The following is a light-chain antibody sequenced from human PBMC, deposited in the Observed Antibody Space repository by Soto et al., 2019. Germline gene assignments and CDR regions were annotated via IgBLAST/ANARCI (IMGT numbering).Light chain of an antibody. CDR3: NSFTSSSTYV. CDR1: SSDVGGYKY. CDR2: EVS. Sequence: QSVLTQPASVSGSPGQSITISCTGTSSDVGGYKYVSWYQQHPGKAPKLIIYEVSNRPSGVSNRFSGSKSGNTASLTISKLQAEDETDYYCNSFTSSSTYVLGTGTKVTVL. V-gene: IGLV2-14*01. J-gene: IGLJ1*01.